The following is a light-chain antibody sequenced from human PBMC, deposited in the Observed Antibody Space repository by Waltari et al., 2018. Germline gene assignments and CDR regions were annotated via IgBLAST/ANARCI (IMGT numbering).Light chain of an antibody. CDR1: QGINNY. V-gene: IGKV1-9*01. Sequence: DIQFTQSPSFMSASFGDSVPHTCRTSQGINNYLACYQQKPGTAPALLFYAASTLHSSVPSRFRGGGSGTEFTPTISNLQLEDFATYNWPHLNRFSGGPKV. CDR3: PHLNR. J-gene: IGKJ4*02. CDR2: AAS.